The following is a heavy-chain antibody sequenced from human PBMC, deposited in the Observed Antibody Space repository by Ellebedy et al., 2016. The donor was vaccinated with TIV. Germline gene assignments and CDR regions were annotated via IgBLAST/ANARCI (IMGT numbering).Heavy chain of an antibody. V-gene: IGHV4-59*01. Sequence: MPSETLSLTCTVTGGSISGSHWSWIRQSPGKGLEWIGYIYYSGNTNYNPSLKSRVTISVDTSKNQFSLKLTSVTAADTAVYYCAIVPQLYNWFDPWGQGTRVTVSS. CDR2: IYYSGNT. J-gene: IGHJ5*02. CDR3: AIVPQLYNWFDP. CDR1: GGSISGSH.